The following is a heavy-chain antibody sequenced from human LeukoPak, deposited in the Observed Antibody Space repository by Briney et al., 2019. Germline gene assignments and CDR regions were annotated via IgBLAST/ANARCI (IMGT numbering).Heavy chain of an antibody. CDR3: ARAGYDSSGYVDYFDY. D-gene: IGHD3-22*01. Sequence: SSETLSLTCAVYGGSFSGYYWSWIRQPPGKGLEWIGEINHSGSTNYNPSLKSRVTISVDTSKNQFSLKLSSVTAADTAVYYCARAGYDSSGYVDYFDYWGQGTLVTVSS. J-gene: IGHJ4*02. V-gene: IGHV4-34*01. CDR2: INHSGST. CDR1: GGSFSGYY.